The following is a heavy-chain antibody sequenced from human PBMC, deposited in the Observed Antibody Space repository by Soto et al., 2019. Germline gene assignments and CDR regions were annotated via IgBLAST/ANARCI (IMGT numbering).Heavy chain of an antibody. J-gene: IGHJ4*02. Sequence: GGSLRLSCAASGFTFSSYAMSWVRQAPGQVLEWVSAISGSGGSTYYADSVKGRFTISRDKSKNTMYLQMNSMRAEDTDVYYCAKDKGGRLGLTPSFDYWGQGTLVTVSS. D-gene: IGHD7-27*01. CDR3: AKDKGGRLGLTPSFDY. V-gene: IGHV3-23*01. CDR2: ISGSGGST. CDR1: GFTFSSYA.